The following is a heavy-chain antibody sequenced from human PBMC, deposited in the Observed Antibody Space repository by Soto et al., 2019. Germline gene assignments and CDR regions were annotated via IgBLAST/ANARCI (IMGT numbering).Heavy chain of an antibody. V-gene: IGHV1-46*03. CDR3: ARGRLWLLDY. D-gene: IGHD5-18*01. Sequence: ASVKVSCKASGYIFTDYYMHWVRQAPGQGLEWMGIINPSGGSTSYAQKFQGRLTLTWDTSTSTVYMELSSLRSEDTAVYYCARGRLWLLDYWGQGTLVTVSS. J-gene: IGHJ4*02. CDR2: INPSGGST. CDR1: GYIFTDYY.